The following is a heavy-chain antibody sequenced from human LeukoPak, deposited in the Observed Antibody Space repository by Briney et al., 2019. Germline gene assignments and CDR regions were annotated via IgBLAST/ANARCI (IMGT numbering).Heavy chain of an antibody. V-gene: IGHV1-8*01. CDR1: GYTFTTYD. J-gene: IGHJ5*02. Sequence: ASVKVSCKASGYTFTTYDINWVRQATGQGLEWMGWMNPNSGNTGYTQKFQGRVTMTRNTSISTAYMELSSLRSEDTAVYYCARGGGSGHKENWFDPWGQGTLVTVSS. CDR3: ARGGGSGHKENWFDP. CDR2: MNPNSGNT. D-gene: IGHD6-19*01.